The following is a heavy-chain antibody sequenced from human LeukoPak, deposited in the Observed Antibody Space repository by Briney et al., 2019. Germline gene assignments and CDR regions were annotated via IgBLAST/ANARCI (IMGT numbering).Heavy chain of an antibody. D-gene: IGHD3-10*01. CDR1: GFTFSSYS. J-gene: IGHJ4*02. Sequence: GGSLRLSCAASGFTFSSYSMNWVRQAPGKGLEWVANINQDGSEDAYEDSVKGRFPISRDNARNSLYLRMNSLRAEDTAVYYCATFDYFGSGGLFDCWGQGTLVTVSS. V-gene: IGHV3-7*01. CDR2: INQDGSED. CDR3: ATFDYFGSGGLFDC.